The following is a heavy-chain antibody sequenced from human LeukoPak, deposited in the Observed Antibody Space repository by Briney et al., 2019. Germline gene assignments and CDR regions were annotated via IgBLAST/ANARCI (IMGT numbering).Heavy chain of an antibody. D-gene: IGHD3-9*01. CDR2: IYYSGST. CDR3: ARLSSLRYFDWLGGYYYYMDV. J-gene: IGHJ6*03. V-gene: IGHV4-39*01. Sequence: GSLRLSCAASGFTFSNYWMSWIRQPPGKGLEWIGSIYYSGSTYYNPSLKSRVTISVDTSKNQFSLKLSSVTAADTAVYYCARLSSLRYFDWLGGYYYYMDVWGKGTTVTISS. CDR1: GFTFSNYW.